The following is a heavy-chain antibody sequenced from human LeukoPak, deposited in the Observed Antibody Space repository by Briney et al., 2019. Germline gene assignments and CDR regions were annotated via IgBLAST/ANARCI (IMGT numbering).Heavy chain of an antibody. D-gene: IGHD3-10*01. V-gene: IGHV3-11*01. CDR1: GFTFSDYY. CDR3: ARDRASRYGMDV. CDR2: ISSGGSTI. Sequence: GGSLRLSCAASGFTFSDYYMSWIRQAPGKGLEWVSYISSGGSTIDYADSVKGRFTISRDNAKNSLYLQMDSLRAEDTAVYYCARDRASRYGMDVWGQGTTVTVSS. J-gene: IGHJ6*02.